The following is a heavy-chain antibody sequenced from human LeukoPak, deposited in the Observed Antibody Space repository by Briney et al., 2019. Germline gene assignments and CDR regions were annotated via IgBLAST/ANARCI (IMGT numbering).Heavy chain of an antibody. CDR2: LYSDGNT. J-gene: IGHJ4*02. CDR3: ARGVEPLAANTLAY. Sequence: GGSLRLSCAPSGFTVITNDMTWVRQAPGKGLEWVSVLYSDGNTKYADSVQGRFTISRDNSKNTLYLEMNSLSPDDTAVYYCARGVEPLAANTLAYWGQGILVTVSS. V-gene: IGHV3-53*01. D-gene: IGHD1-14*01. CDR1: GFTVITND.